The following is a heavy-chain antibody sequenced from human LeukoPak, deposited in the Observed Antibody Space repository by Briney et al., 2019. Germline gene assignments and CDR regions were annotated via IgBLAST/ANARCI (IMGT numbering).Heavy chain of an antibody. J-gene: IGHJ4*02. V-gene: IGHV4-59*08. CDR2: IYYSGST. CDR1: GGSISSYY. CDR3: ARLWSSGTTPIDY. Sequence: PSETLSLTCTVSGGSISSYYWSWIRQPPGRGLEWIGYIYYSGSTNYNPSLKSRVTISVDTSKNQFSLKLNSVTAADTAVDYCARLWSSGTTPIDYWGQGTLVTVSS. D-gene: IGHD3-10*01.